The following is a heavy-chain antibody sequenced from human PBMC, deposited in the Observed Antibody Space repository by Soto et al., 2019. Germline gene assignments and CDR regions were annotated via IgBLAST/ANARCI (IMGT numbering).Heavy chain of an antibody. V-gene: IGHV3-74*01. J-gene: IGHJ1*01. CDR1: GFSFSTYW. CDR2: INVDGNTI. CDR3: ARDEGRQGPEYFHH. Sequence: EVQLVESGGGLVQPGGSLRLSCAASGFSFSTYWMYWVRQAPGKGLVWVSRINVDGNTINYADSVKGRFTVSRDNAKNTLYLQMNSQRVEDTAVYYCARDEGRQGPEYFHHWGQGTLVTVSS.